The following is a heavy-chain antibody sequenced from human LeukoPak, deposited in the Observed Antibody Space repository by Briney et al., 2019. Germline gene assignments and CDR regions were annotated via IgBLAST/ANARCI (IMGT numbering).Heavy chain of an antibody. CDR1: GFTFSDYW. J-gene: IGHJ3*02. Sequence: GGSLRLSCAASGFTFSDYWMNWVRQAPGKGLEWVANINHDGSEIYYADSVKGRFTISRDNTKNSQSLQMNSLGAQDTAVYCCTRGQVTSVTRLAAFDIWGQGTLVTVSS. CDR2: INHDGSEI. CDR3: TRGQVTSVTRLAAFDI. V-gene: IGHV3-7*04. D-gene: IGHD4-17*01.